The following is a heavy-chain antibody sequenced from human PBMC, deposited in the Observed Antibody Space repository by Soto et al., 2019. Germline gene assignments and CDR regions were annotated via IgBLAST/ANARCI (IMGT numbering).Heavy chain of an antibody. CDR3: ASCRFFYYSALDV. CDR2: ISSGGDST. CDR1: LFTFISFA. Sequence: PGGSLRLSYASSLFTFISFAMGWVPEAPGKGLEWVSVISSGGDSTLHSDSVKDRFTVSRDNFKNTLYLQVNSLRADDTAVYYCASCRFFYYSALDVWGRGTTVLVS. V-gene: IGHV3-23*01. J-gene: IGHJ6*02.